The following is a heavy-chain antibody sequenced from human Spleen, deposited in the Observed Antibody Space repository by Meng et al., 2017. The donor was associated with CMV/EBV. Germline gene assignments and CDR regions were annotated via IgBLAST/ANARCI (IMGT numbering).Heavy chain of an antibody. V-gene: IGHV1-2*02. Sequence: ASVKVSCKATGYTFTGYYVHWVRQAPGQGLEWMGWINPNSGDAKYAPKSQGRVTVTRDTSISTAYMELSRLRSDDTAVYYCARSRDCSSTSCYGHYYYAMDVWGQGTTVTVSS. D-gene: IGHD2-2*01. CDR2: INPNSGDA. CDR3: ARSRDCSSTSCYGHYYYAMDV. J-gene: IGHJ6*02. CDR1: GYTFTGYY.